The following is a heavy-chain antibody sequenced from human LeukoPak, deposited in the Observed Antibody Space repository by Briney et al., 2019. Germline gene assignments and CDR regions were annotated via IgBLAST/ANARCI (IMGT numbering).Heavy chain of an antibody. CDR1: GFTFSSYG. D-gene: IGHD3-10*01. J-gene: IGHJ6*02. CDR3: ARGRDYGSGIEDV. Sequence: GRSPRLSCAASGFTFSSYGMHWVRQAPGKGLECVAVIWYDGSNKYYADSVKGRFTISRDNSKNTLYLQMNSLRAEDTAVYYCARGRDYGSGIEDVWGQWTTVTVSS. CDR2: IWYDGSNK. V-gene: IGHV3-33*01.